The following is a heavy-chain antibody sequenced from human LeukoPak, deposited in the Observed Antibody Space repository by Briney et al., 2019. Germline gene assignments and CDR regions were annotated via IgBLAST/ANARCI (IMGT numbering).Heavy chain of an antibody. J-gene: IGHJ4*02. CDR1: GGTFSSYA. Sequence: ASVKVSCKASGGTFSSYAISWVRQAPGQGLEWMGGIIPIFGTANYAQKFQGRVTITTDESTSTAYMELSSLRSEDTAVYYCAKDYTMIVVVTFDYWGQGTLVTVSS. CDR2: IIPIFGTA. D-gene: IGHD3-22*01. V-gene: IGHV1-69*05. CDR3: AKDYTMIVVVTFDY.